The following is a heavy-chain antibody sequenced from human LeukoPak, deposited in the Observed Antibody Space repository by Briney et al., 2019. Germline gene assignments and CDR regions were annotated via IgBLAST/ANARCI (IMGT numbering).Heavy chain of an antibody. CDR2: INTDGSGT. CDR1: GFTFSTYW. J-gene: IGHJ4*02. Sequence: GGSLRFSCAASGFTFSTYWMHWVRQAPGKGLVSVSHINTDGSGTNYADSVKGRFTISRDNAKNTLYLQMNSLRAEDTAVYYCVRDSDYYDLDYWGQGTLVTVSS. CDR3: VRDSDYYDLDY. V-gene: IGHV3-74*01. D-gene: IGHD3-22*01.